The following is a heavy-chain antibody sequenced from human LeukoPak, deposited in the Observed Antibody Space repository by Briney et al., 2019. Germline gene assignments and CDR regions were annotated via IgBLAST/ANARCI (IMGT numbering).Heavy chain of an antibody. CDR2: IYSGGNT. CDR3: AREAIDG. V-gene: IGHV3-53*01. D-gene: IGHD3-22*01. J-gene: IGHJ4*02. Sequence: GGSLRLSCATSGLTVSSDYMSWFRQAPGKGLEWVSLIYSGGNTHYADSVKGRFTISRDNSKNTLYLQMNSLGAEDTAIYYCAREAIDGWGQGTLVTVSS. CDR1: GLTVSSDY.